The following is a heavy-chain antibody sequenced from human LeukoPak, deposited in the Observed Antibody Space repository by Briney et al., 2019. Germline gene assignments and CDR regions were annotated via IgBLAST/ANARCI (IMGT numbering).Heavy chain of an antibody. V-gene: IGHV3-7*01. CDR1: GFTFSSYW. J-gene: IGHJ5*02. CDR3: ARDEYRSRWLHP. D-gene: IGHD5-24*01. CDR2: IKGDGSEK. Sequence: GGSLRHSCAASGFTFSSYWMSWVRLAPGKGLEWVANIKGDGSEKWYADSVKGRFTISRDNAQNSVHLQMNSLRAEDTAVYHCARDEYRSRWLHPWGQGTLVTVTS.